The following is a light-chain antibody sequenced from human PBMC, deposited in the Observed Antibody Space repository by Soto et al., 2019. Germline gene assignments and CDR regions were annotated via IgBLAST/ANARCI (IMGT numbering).Light chain of an antibody. V-gene: IGLV1-44*01. J-gene: IGLJ2*01. CDR3: ASCDDILNGVV. CDR2: SNN. Sequence: QSVLTQPPSASGTPGQRVTISCSGSSSNIGSNTVNWYQQLPGTAPKLLIYSNNQRPSGVPDRFSGSKSGTSASLAISGLQSEDAADYYCASCDDILNGVVFGGGTQVTVL. CDR1: SSNIGSNT.